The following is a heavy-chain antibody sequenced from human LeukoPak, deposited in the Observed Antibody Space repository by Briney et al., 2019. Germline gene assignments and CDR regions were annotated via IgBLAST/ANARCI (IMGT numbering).Heavy chain of an antibody. CDR1: GGSISSYY. V-gene: IGHV4-59*01. D-gene: IGHD3-22*01. CDR3: ARDRYYYDSSGYGYCFHY. CDR2: IYYSGST. J-gene: IGHJ4*02. Sequence: SETLSLTCTVSGGSISSYYWSWIRQPPGKGLEWIGYIYYSGSTNYNPSLKSRVTISVDTSKNQFSLKLSSVTAADTAVYYCARDRYYYDSSGYGYCFHYWGRGTLVTVSS.